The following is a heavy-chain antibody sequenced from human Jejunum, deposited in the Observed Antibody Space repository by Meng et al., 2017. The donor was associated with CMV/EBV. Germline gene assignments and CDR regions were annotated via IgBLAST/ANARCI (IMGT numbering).Heavy chain of an antibody. CDR2: SSGDGTFL. D-gene: IGHD3-10*01. CDR1: GFTFSSYT. CDR3: ARDGRWYGENYFDY. V-gene: IGHV3-21*06. Sequence: SGFTFSSYTLHWVRQVPGKGLEWVSSSSGDGTFLDYADSVKGRFTISRDNAKDSLYLQLNSLAAEDTAVYYCARDGRWYGENYFDYWGQGTLVTVSS. J-gene: IGHJ4*02.